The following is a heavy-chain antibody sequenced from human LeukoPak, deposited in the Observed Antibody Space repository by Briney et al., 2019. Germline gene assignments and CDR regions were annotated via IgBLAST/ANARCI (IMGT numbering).Heavy chain of an antibody. D-gene: IGHD3-10*01. V-gene: IGHV3-21*01. CDR2: ISSSSSYI. CDR3: AIQKADLITMIRGIIAF. CDR1: GFTFSSYS. J-gene: IGHJ1*01. Sequence: GGSLRLSCAASGFTFSSYSMNWVRQAPGKGLEWVSSISSSSSYIYYADSVKGRFTISRDNAKNSLYLQMNSLRAEDTAVYYCAIQKADLITMIRGIIAFWGQGTQVTVSS.